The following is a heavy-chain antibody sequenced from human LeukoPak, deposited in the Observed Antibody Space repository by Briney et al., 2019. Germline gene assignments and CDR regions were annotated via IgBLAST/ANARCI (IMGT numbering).Heavy chain of an antibody. CDR1: GFTFSSYA. CDR3: AKDQSRSLTVAY. J-gene: IGHJ4*02. Sequence: PGGSLRLSCTASGFTFSSYAMHWVRQAPGKGLEYVSAISSNGGSTYYANSVKGRFTISRDNSKNTLYLQMNSLRAEDTAVYYCAKDQSRSLTVAYWGQGTLVTVSS. V-gene: IGHV3-64*01. CDR2: ISSNGGST. D-gene: IGHD2-15*01.